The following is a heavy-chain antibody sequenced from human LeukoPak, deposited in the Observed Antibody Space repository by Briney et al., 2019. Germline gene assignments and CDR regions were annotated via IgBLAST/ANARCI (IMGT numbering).Heavy chain of an antibody. Sequence: ASVKVSCKASGYTFADYYMQWVRQAPGQGLEWMGWINPNSGGTNYAQKFQGRVTMTRDTSISTAYMELSSLRSDDSAVYYCARDGGELDEMATIWSWFDPWGQGTLVTVSS. CDR1: GYTFADYY. CDR2: INPNSGGT. D-gene: IGHD5-24*01. CDR3: ARDGGELDEMATIWSWFDP. V-gene: IGHV1-2*02. J-gene: IGHJ5*02.